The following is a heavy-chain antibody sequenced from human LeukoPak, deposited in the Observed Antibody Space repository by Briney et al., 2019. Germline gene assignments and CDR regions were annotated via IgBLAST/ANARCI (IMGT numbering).Heavy chain of an antibody. D-gene: IGHD2-21*02. CDR2: LYTNGNT. V-gene: IGHV3-66*01. Sequence: PGGSLRLSCAASGFTVSSYYMSWVRQAPGKGLEWVSVLYTNGNTYYADSVKGRFTVSRDNSKNTLYLQMNTLRAEDTAVYYCARRGPMTSKDYWGQGTLVTVSS. CDR1: GFTVSSYY. CDR3: ARRGPMTSKDY. J-gene: IGHJ4*02.